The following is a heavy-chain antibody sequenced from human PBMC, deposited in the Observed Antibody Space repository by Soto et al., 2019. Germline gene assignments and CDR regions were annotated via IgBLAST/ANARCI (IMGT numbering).Heavy chain of an antibody. V-gene: IGHV3-15*01. Sequence: GGSLRLSCAASGFTFSKTWMTWVRQAPGKGLEWVGRVKSKTDGGTTDYAAPVKGRFTISRDDSKNTLYLQMNSLKTEDTAVYDCTIKELPIDSWGQGTLVTVSS. J-gene: IGHJ4*02. CDR2: VKSKTDGGTT. CDR1: GFTFSKTW. CDR3: TIKELPIDS. D-gene: IGHD3-10*01.